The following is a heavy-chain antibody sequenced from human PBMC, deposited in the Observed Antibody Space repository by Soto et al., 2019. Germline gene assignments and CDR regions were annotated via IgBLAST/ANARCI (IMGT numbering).Heavy chain of an antibody. V-gene: IGHV1-18*01. D-gene: IGHD5-12*01. CDR3: AREGVAPYYYYGMDV. J-gene: IGHJ6*02. Sequence: ASVKVSCKASGYTFTRSGISWVRQAPGQGLEWMGWISTYNGDTNYAQTFQGRVTMTTDTSTSTVHMEVGSLRSDDTAVYYCAREGVAPYYYYGMDVWGQGNPVTVSS. CDR2: ISTYNGDT. CDR1: GYTFTRSG.